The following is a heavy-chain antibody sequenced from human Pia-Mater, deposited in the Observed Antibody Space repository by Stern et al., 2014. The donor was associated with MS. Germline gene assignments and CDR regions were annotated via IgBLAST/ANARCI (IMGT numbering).Heavy chain of an antibody. Sequence: VQLVESGAEVRKPGASVKVSCKAPGYTFTGHYEHWVRQAPGQGLEWMRRVGPTSGAPNFAPKVQGRVTLTRDTSISTAYMELSSLTSDDTAVYYCARQYSSYPDYWGQGTLVTVSS. D-gene: IGHD4-11*01. CDR3: ARQYSSYPDY. CDR1: GYTFTGHY. V-gene: IGHV1-2*06. CDR2: VGPTSGAP. J-gene: IGHJ4*02.